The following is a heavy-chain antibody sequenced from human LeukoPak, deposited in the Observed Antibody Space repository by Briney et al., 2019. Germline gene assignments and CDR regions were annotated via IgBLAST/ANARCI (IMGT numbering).Heavy chain of an antibody. J-gene: IGHJ3*02. CDR1: GGTFSSYA. D-gene: IGHD6-19*01. Sequence: VASVKVSCKASGGTFSSYAISWVRQAPGQGLEWMGGIIPIFGTANYAQKFQGRVTITADESTSTAYMELSSLRSEDTAVYYCASPRIAVAGTGRGAFDIWGQGTMVTVSS. CDR3: ASPRIAVAGTGRGAFDI. CDR2: IIPIFGTA. V-gene: IGHV1-69*13.